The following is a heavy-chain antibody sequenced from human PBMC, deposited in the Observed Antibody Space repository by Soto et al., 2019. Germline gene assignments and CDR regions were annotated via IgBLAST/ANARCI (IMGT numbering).Heavy chain of an antibody. Sequence: PGGSLRLSCAASGFTFSDYYMSWIRQAPGKGLEWVSYISSSGSTIYYADSVKGRFTISRDNAKNSLYLQMNSLRAEDTAVFYCARDLTPLHSNYDRGGYWGRGTLVTVSS. CDR3: ARDLTPLHSNYDRGGY. J-gene: IGHJ4*02. V-gene: IGHV3-11*01. CDR2: ISSSGSTI. D-gene: IGHD4-4*01. CDR1: GFTFSDYY.